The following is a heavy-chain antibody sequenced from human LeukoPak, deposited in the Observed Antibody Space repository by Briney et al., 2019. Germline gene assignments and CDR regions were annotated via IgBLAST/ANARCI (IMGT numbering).Heavy chain of an antibody. Sequence: GGSLRLSCAASGFIVSSNYMSWVRQAPGKGLEWVSVIYTGGNTYYADFVKGRFIISRDNSKNTLHLQMNNLRVEDTAVYYCAGHDWFDPWGQGTLVTASS. CDR2: IYTGGNT. J-gene: IGHJ5*02. CDR3: AGHDWFDP. V-gene: IGHV3-53*01. CDR1: GFIVSSNY.